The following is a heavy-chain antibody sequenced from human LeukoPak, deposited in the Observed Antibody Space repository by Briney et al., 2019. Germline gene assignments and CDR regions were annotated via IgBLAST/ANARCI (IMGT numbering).Heavy chain of an antibody. CDR1: GFTFSDYY. D-gene: IGHD3-3*01. Sequence: GGSLRLSCAASGFTFSDYYMSWIRQAPGKGLEWVSYISSSGDSTYYADSVKGRFTISRDNAKKSLYLQMNTLRAEDTAVYYCARDGFDFWSGSFAPPVYWGQGTLVTVSS. CDR2: ISSSGDST. J-gene: IGHJ4*02. CDR3: ARDGFDFWSGSFAPPVY. V-gene: IGHV3-11*04.